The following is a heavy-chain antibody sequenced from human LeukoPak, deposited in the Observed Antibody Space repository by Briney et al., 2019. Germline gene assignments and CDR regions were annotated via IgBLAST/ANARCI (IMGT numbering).Heavy chain of an antibody. CDR1: GGSISSGGYY. CDR2: IYYSGST. Sequence: RPSETLSLTCTVSGGSISSGGYYWSWIRQHPGKGLEWIGYIYYSGSTYYNPSLKSRFTISVDTSKNQFSLKLSSVTATDTAVYYCARVSWAGGFDYWGQGTLVTVSS. J-gene: IGHJ4*02. CDR3: ARVSWAGGFDY. V-gene: IGHV4-31*03. D-gene: IGHD2-8*02.